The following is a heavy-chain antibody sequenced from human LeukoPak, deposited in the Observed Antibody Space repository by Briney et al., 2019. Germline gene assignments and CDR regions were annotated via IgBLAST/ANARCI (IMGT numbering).Heavy chain of an antibody. V-gene: IGHV3-7*01. D-gene: IGHD3-16*01. J-gene: IGHJ3*01. CDR3: ARPAYTAAYDL. Sequence: GFLRLSCAASGFTFRTYWMTWVRQAPGKGLEWVANMKGDGSEIHYMDSVKGRFTISRDNAKNSLYLQMNYLRPEDTALYYCARPAYTAAYDLWGQGTMVTVSS. CDR1: GFTFRTYW. CDR2: MKGDGSEI.